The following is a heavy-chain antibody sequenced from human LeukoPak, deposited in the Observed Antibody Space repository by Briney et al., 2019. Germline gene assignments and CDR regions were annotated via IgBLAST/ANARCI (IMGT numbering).Heavy chain of an antibody. V-gene: IGHV3-30*02. CDR3: ARDFNWSSDY. CDR1: GFSFSRHG. Sequence: GGSLRLSCAASGFSFSRHGMHLVRQAPGKGLEWVAYIRHDGSDKYYADSVKGRFTISRDNSKNTLSLQINSLRTEDTAVYFCARDFNWSSDYWGQGTLVTVSS. CDR2: IRHDGSDK. D-gene: IGHD5-24*01. J-gene: IGHJ4*02.